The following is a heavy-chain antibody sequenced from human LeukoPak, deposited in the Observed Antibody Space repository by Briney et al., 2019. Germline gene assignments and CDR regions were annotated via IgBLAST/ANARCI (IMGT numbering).Heavy chain of an antibody. Sequence: PSQTLSLTCAVSGGSISSGGYSWSWIRQPPGKGLEWIGYIYHSGSTYYNPPLKSRVTISVDRSKNQFSLKLSSVTAADTAVYYCARYCSGGSCPPRRFDYWGQGTLVTVPS. J-gene: IGHJ4*02. CDR1: GGSISSGGYS. V-gene: IGHV4-30-2*01. CDR2: IYHSGST. D-gene: IGHD2-15*01. CDR3: ARYCSGGSCPPRRFDY.